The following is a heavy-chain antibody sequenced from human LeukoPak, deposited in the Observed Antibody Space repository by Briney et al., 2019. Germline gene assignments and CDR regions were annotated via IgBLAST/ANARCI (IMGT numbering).Heavy chain of an antibody. V-gene: IGHV3-7*01. CDR3: ARENGNFDY. CDR1: GFTFSDSW. J-gene: IGHJ4*02. Sequence: GGSLRLSCAASGFTFSDSWMSWVRQAPGKGLEWVANMNQDGSAKGYVDSVKGRFTISRDNSKNTLYLQMNSLRAEDTAVYYCARENGNFDYWGQGTLVTVSS. CDR2: MNQDGSAK. D-gene: IGHD4-17*01.